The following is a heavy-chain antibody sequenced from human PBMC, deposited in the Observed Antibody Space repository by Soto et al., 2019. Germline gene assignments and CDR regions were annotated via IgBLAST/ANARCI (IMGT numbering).Heavy chain of an antibody. Sequence: GESLKISGKGSGYSFTSYWIGWVRQMPGKGLEWMGIIYPGDSDTRYSPSFQGQVTISADKSISTAYLQWSSLKASDTAMYYCLWFSRHDAFDIWGQGTMVTVSS. CDR2: IYPGDSDT. V-gene: IGHV5-51*01. CDR1: GYSFTSYW. J-gene: IGHJ3*02. CDR3: LWFSRHDAFDI. D-gene: IGHD3-9*01.